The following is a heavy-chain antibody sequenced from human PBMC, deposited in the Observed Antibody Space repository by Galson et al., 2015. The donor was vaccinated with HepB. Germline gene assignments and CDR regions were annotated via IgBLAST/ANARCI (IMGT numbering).Heavy chain of an antibody. D-gene: IGHD1-26*01. CDR3: ARGRGGSYGGYYAY. CDR2: MNPNSGKK. J-gene: IGHJ1*01. Sequence: SVKVSCKASGYTFTSYDINWVRQATGQGLEWMGWMNPNSGKKGYAQKFQGRVTMTRDTSISTAYMEVSSLRSEDTAVYYCARGRGGSYGGYYAYWRQGTPVPVSS. V-gene: IGHV1-8*01. CDR1: GYTFTSYD.